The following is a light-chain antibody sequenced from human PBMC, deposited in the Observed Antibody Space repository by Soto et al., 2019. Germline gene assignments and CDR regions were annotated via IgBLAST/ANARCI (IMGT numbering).Light chain of an antibody. Sequence: QSVLTQPPSVSGATGQRVTISCTGGSSNIGAGYDVHWYQQLPGTAPKLLIYGNSNRPSGVPDRFSGSKSGTSASLAITGLQAEDEAADYCQSYDSSLSGFYVFGTGTKLTVL. CDR2: GNS. V-gene: IGLV1-40*01. CDR1: SSNIGAGYD. CDR3: QSYDSSLSGFYV. J-gene: IGLJ1*01.